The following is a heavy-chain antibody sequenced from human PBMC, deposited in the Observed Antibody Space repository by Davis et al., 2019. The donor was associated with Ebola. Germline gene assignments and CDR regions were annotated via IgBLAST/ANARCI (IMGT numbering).Heavy chain of an antibody. J-gene: IGHJ4*02. D-gene: IGHD3-16*01. Sequence: SGPTLVKPTQTLTLTCTFSGFSLSTRGVGVGWIRQPPGKALEWLALIYWDDDKRYSPSLKSRLTITKDTSKNQVVLTMTNMDPVDTATYYCAHKGLLAYFYYFDYWGQGTLVTVSS. CDR2: IYWDDDK. CDR3: AHKGLLAYFYYFDY. V-gene: IGHV2-5*02. CDR1: GFSLSTRGVG.